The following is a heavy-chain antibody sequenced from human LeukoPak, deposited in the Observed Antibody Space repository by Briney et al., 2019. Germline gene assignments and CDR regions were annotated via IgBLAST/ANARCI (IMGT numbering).Heavy chain of an antibody. CDR3: ARRAGAYSHPYDY. CDR1: GFTVSSDS. CDR2: IFSGGST. D-gene: IGHD4/OR15-4a*01. J-gene: IGHJ4*02. Sequence: GGSLRLSCTVSGFTVSSDSMSWVRQAPGKGLEWVSFIFSGGSTHYSDSVKGRFTISRDNSKNTLYLQMNSLRAEDTAVYYCARRAGAYSHPYDYWGQGTLVTVSS. V-gene: IGHV3-53*01.